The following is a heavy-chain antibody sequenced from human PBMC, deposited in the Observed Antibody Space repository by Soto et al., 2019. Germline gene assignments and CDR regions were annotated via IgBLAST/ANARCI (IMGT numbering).Heavy chain of an antibody. J-gene: IGHJ4*02. CDR1: GFTFSNYD. V-gene: IGHV3-30-3*01. CDR2: ISYDGSNK. D-gene: IGHD6-13*01. Sequence: QVQLVESGGGVVQPGRSLRLSCAASGFTFSNYDIHWVRQAPGKGLEWVAVISYDGSNKYYADSVKGRFTISRDNSRNTLYPQMNSLRPEDTAVYYCAREGAAAGLDSWGQGTLVTVSS. CDR3: AREGAAAGLDS.